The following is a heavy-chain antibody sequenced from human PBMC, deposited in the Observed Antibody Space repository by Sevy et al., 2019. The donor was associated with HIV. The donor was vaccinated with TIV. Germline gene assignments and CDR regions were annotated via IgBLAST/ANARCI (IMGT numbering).Heavy chain of an antibody. V-gene: IGHV1-69*13. CDR2: IIPIFGTA. CDR3: ARPRGYYGSGSSFAYYGMDV. D-gene: IGHD3-10*01. CDR1: GGTFSSYA. Sequence: ASVKVSCKASGGTFSSYAISWVRQAPGQGLEWMAGIIPIFGTANYAQKFQGRVTITADESTSTAYMELSSLRSEDTAVYYCARPRGYYGSGSSFAYYGMDVWGQGTTVTVSS. J-gene: IGHJ6*02.